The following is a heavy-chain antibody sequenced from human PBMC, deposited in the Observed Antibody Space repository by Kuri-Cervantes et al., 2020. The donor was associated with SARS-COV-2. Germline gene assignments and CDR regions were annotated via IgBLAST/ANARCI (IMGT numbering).Heavy chain of an antibody. D-gene: IGHD6-19*01. CDR3: ARDSLSGWPDD. CDR2: INHSGST. Sequence: QTLSLTCAVYGGSFSGYYWSWIRQPPGKGLEWIGEINHSGSTNYNPSLKSRVSISVDTSKNQFSLKLSSVTAADTAVYYCARDSLSGWPDDWGQGTLVTVSS. J-gene: IGHJ4*02. V-gene: IGHV4-34*01. CDR1: GGSFSGYY.